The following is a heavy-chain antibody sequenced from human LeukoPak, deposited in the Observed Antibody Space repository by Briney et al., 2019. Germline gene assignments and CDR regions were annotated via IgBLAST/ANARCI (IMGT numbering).Heavy chain of an antibody. Sequence: GGSLRLSCVASGFTSSSYAMNWVRQAPGKGLEWVSSISSSSSYIYYADSVKGRFTISRDNAKNSLYLQMNSLRAEDTAVYYCARVEALAVAGTAGFDYWGQGTLVTVSS. D-gene: IGHD6-19*01. V-gene: IGHV3-21*01. CDR1: GFTSSSYA. CDR2: ISSSSSYI. J-gene: IGHJ4*02. CDR3: ARVEALAVAGTAGFDY.